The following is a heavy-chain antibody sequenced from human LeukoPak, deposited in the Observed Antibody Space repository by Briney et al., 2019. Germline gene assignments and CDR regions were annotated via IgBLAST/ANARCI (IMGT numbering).Heavy chain of an antibody. CDR1: GFSVSTNY. CDR2: IYSSGGT. V-gene: IGHV3-53*01. Sequence: PGGSLRLSCAASGFSVSTNYMSWVRQAPGKGLEWVSVIYSSGGTSYADSVRGRFTISRDNSRNTVYLQMDSLRVEDTAIYYCARDMSGPPLFYYWGQGTLVTVSS. J-gene: IGHJ4*02. D-gene: IGHD2-8*02. CDR3: ARDMSGPPLFYY.